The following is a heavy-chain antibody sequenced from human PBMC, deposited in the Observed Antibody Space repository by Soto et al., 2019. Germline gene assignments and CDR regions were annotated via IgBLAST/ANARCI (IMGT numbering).Heavy chain of an antibody. CDR2: IKSKTDGGTT. CDR3: TSRVAAAGPSYYYYYMDV. J-gene: IGHJ6*03. CDR1: GFTFSNAW. Sequence: GGSLRLSCAASGFTFSNAWMSWVRQAPGKGLEWVGRIKSKTDGGTTDYAAPVKGRFTISRDDSKNTLYLQMNSLKTEDTAVYYCTSRVAAAGPSYYYYYMDVWGKGTTVTVSS. D-gene: IGHD6-13*01. V-gene: IGHV3-15*01.